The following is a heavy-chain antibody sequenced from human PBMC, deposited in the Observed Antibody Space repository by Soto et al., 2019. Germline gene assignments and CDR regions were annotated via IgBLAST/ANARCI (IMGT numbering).Heavy chain of an antibody. CDR2: VSGSASST. CDR1: GFTFSSYA. CDR3: AMVASTVKLYYYMDV. Sequence: EVQLLESGGGLVQTGGSLRLSCAASGFTFSSYAMSWVRQAPGKGLEWVSGVSGSASSTYYADSVKGRFTISRDNSEKTLFLQMNSLRAEDTAVYYCAMVASTVKLYYYMDVWGKGTTVNVSS. J-gene: IGHJ6*03. V-gene: IGHV3-23*01. D-gene: IGHD4-17*01.